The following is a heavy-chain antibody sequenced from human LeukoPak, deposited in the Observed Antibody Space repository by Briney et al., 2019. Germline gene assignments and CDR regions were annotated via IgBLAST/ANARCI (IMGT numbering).Heavy chain of an antibody. Sequence: SETLSLTCTVSGGSISSYYWSWIRQPPGKGLEWIGYIYYSGSTNYNPSLKSRVTISVDTSKNQFSLKLSSVTAADTAVYYCARVQDDAFDIWGQGTMVTVSS. CDR2: IYYSGST. CDR3: ARVQDDAFDI. J-gene: IGHJ3*02. V-gene: IGHV4-59*01. CDR1: GGSISSYY.